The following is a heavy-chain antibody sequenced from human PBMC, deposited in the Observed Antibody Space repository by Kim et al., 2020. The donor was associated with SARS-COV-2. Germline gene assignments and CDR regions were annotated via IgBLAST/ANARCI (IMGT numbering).Heavy chain of an antibody. D-gene: IGHD6-19*01. V-gene: IGHV4-34*01. CDR2: INHSGST. CDR1: GGSFSGYY. Sequence: SETLSLTCAVYGGSFSGYYWSWIRQPPGKGLEWIGEINHSGSTNYNPSLKSRVTISVDTSKNQFSLKLSSVTAADTAVYYCARVKLSGWYHHPWFDPWGQGTLVTVSS. CDR3: ARVKLSGWYHHPWFDP. J-gene: IGHJ5*02.